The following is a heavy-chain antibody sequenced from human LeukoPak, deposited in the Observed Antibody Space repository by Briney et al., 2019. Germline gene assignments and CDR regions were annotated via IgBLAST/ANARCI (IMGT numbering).Heavy chain of an antibody. CDR3: ARSRAGGDLWYFDL. Sequence: SETLSLTCTVSGGSISSYYWSWIRQPPGKGLEWIGYIYYSGSTNYNPSLKSRVTISVDTSKNQFSLKLSSVTAADTAVYYCARSRAGGDLWYFDLWSRGTLVTVSS. D-gene: IGHD2-21*02. V-gene: IGHV4-59*01. J-gene: IGHJ2*01. CDR2: IYYSGST. CDR1: GGSISSYY.